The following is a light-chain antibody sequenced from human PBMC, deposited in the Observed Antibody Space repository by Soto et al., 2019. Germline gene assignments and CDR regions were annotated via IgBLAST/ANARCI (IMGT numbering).Light chain of an antibody. J-gene: IGKJ4*01. CDR2: DIS. CDR1: QSVTTN. V-gene: IGKV3-15*01. CDR3: QQYLAWPLT. Sequence: EIVMTQSPGTLSVSPGERVTLSCRASQSVTTNLAWYQQKPGQTPRLLIYDISARASGIPGRFSGSVSGTEFTLTISSLQTADSAVYYCQQYLAWPLTFGGGTKVEI.